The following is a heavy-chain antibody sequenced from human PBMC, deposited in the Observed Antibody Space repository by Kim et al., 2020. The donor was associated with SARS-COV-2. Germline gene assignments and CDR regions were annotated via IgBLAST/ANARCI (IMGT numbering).Heavy chain of an antibody. V-gene: IGHV3-23*01. CDR3: AREGRQLSY. CDR1: GFTFSNYA. CDR2: IGNSGSTT. D-gene: IGHD6-6*01. J-gene: IGHJ4*02. Sequence: GGSLRLSCAASGFTFSNYAMSWVRQAPGKGLEWVSTIGNSGSTTYYADSVKGRFTFSRDNSKNTIYLQMNSLGAEDTDVYFCAREGRQLSYWGQGTLVTVSS.